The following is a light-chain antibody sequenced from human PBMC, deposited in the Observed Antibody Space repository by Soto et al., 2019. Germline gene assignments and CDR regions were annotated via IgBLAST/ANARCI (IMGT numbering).Light chain of an antibody. CDR1: SSDVGSYNL. CDR3: CSYGGNSTV. J-gene: IGLJ2*01. Sequence: QSVLTQPASVSGSPGQSITISCTGTSSDVGSYNLVSWYQQHPGKAPKLMIYEVSKRPSGVSNRFSGSKSGNTASLTISGLQAEDAADYYCCSYGGNSTVFGGGTKLTVL. CDR2: EVS. V-gene: IGLV2-23*02.